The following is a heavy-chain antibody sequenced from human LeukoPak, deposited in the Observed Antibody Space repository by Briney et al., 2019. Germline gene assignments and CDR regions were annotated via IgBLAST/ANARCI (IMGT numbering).Heavy chain of an antibody. J-gene: IGHJ5*02. CDR2: ISAYNGNT. Sequence: ASVTVSCKASSYTFISYAFTWVRQAPGQGLEWMGWISAYNGNTNYAQKLQGRVTMTTDTSTSTAYMELRSLRSDDTAVYYCARGLEWLTRRHTWFDPWGRGTLVTVSS. CDR3: ARGLEWLTRRHTWFDP. CDR1: SYTFISYA. D-gene: IGHD3-3*01. V-gene: IGHV1-18*01.